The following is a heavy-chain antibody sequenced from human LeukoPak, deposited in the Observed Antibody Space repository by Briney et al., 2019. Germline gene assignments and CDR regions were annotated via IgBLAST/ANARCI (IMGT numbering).Heavy chain of an antibody. Sequence: GGSLRPSCAASGFTFSTYWTNWVRQAPGKGMGWVANIKQDGSETYYVDSVKGRFTLSRDSAKNSLYLQMNSLRAEDTAVYYCARAEWSNWYFDLWGRGTLVTVSS. J-gene: IGHJ2*01. CDR3: ARAEWSNWYFDL. CDR2: IKQDGSET. D-gene: IGHD3-3*01. CDR1: GFTFSTYW. V-gene: IGHV3-7*03.